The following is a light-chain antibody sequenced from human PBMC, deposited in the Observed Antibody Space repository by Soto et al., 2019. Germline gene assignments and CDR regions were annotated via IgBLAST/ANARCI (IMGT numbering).Light chain of an antibody. CDR2: GAS. CDR3: QKYGSSPWT. CDR1: QSVSSSS. Sequence: EIVLTQSPGTLSLSLGERATLSCRASQSVSSSSLAWYQQKPGQAPRLLIYGASSRATGIPDRFSGSGSGTDFTLTIRRLEPEDFAVYYCQKYGSSPWTFGQGTKVEIK. J-gene: IGKJ1*01. V-gene: IGKV3-20*01.